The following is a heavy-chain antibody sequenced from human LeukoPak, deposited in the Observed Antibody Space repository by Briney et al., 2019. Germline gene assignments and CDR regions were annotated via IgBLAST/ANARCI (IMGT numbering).Heavy chain of an antibody. Sequence: QPGGSLRLSCAASGFTFSSYAMHWVRQAPGKGLEYVSAISSNGGSAYYASSVKGRFTISRDNSKNTLYLQMGSLRAEDMAVYYCARGVLGGDYYFDYWGQGTLVTVSS. CDR2: ISSNGGSA. CDR3: ARGVLGGDYYFDY. J-gene: IGHJ4*02. CDR1: GFTFSSYA. D-gene: IGHD2-21*01. V-gene: IGHV3-64*01.